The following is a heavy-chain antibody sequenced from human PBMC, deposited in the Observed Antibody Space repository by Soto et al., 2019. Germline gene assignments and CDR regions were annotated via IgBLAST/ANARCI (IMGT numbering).Heavy chain of an antibody. V-gene: IGHV3-23*01. Sequence: GGSLRLSCAASGFTFSSYAMSWVRQAPGKGLEWVSAISGSGGSTYYADSVKGRFTISRDNSKNTLYLQMNSLRAEDTAVYYCAKAGAVAGRLVYYFDYWGQGTLVTVSS. CDR3: AKAGAVAGRLVYYFDY. J-gene: IGHJ4*02. CDR2: ISGSGGST. CDR1: GFTFSSYA. D-gene: IGHD6-19*01.